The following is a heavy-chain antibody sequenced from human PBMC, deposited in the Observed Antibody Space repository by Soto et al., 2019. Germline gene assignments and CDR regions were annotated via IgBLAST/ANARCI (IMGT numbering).Heavy chain of an antibody. J-gene: IGHJ2*01. CDR2: IFDTGKT. V-gene: IGHV4-30-2*01. CDR3: ACLDGYTRYFDL. Sequence: QVQLQESGSGLVKPSQTLSLTCAVSGGSLSTGGCSWSWVRLPPGRALEWIGYIFDTGKTYYSASLKSPVTMSVDRAQNQLSLRLESVTAADTAIYFFACLDGYTRYFDLWCRGTLVTVSS. D-gene: IGHD5-12*01. CDR1: GGSLSTGGCS.